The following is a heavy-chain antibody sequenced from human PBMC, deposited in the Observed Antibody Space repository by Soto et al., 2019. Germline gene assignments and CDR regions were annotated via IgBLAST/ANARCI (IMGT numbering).Heavy chain of an antibody. D-gene: IGHD6-13*01. CDR1: GYTFTSYG. Sequence: ASVKVSCKASGYTFTSYGISWVRQAPGQGLEWMGWISAYNGNTNYAQKLQGRVTMTTDTSTSTAYMELRSLRSDDTAVYYCARILSSWSGLKEVGNYYYYYMDVWGKGTTVTVSS. CDR2: ISAYNGNT. CDR3: ARILSSWSGLKEVGNYYYYYMDV. V-gene: IGHV1-18*01. J-gene: IGHJ6*03.